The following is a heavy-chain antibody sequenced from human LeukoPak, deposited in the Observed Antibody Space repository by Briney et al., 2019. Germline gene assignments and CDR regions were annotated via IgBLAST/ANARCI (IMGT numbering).Heavy chain of an antibody. J-gene: IGHJ4*02. Sequence: SQTLSLTCPVSGGSITSSSSYWGWIRQPPGKGLEWIGTIYYSGTTYYNPSLKSRVTISIDAAKNQFSLMLTSVTAADTAVYYCARLVPPGGGDCTGSNCHTVYYFDYWGQGTLVTVSS. CDR1: GGSITSSSSY. V-gene: IGHV4-39*01. D-gene: IGHD2-15*01. CDR3: ARLVPPGGGDCTGSNCHTVYYFDY. CDR2: IYYSGTT.